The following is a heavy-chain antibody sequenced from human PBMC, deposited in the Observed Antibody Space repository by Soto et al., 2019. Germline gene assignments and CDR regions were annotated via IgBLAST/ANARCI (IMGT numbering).Heavy chain of an antibody. CDR2: IYYSGST. Sequence: PSETLSLTCTVSSGSISSSSYYWGWIRQPPGKGLDWIGSIYYSGSTYYNPSLKSRVTISVDTSKNQFSLKLSSVTAADTAVYYCARHIMHYDILTGYAADYFDYWGQGTLVTVSS. J-gene: IGHJ4*02. D-gene: IGHD3-9*01. V-gene: IGHV4-39*01. CDR1: SGSISSSSYY. CDR3: ARHIMHYDILTGYAADYFDY.